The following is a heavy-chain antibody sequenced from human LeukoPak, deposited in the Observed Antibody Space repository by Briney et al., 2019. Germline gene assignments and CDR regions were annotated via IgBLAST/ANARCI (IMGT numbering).Heavy chain of an antibody. J-gene: IGHJ6*03. V-gene: IGHV1-8*03. D-gene: IGHD1-26*01. CDR1: GYTFTSYD. CDR2: MNPNSGNT. Sequence: GASVKVSCKASGYTFTSYDINWVRQATGQGLEWMGWMNPNSGNTGYAQKFQGRVTITRNTSISTAYMELSSLRSEDTAVYYCARGLGATFPYYYYYYYMDVWGKGTTVTVSS. CDR3: ARGLGATFPYYYYYYYMDV.